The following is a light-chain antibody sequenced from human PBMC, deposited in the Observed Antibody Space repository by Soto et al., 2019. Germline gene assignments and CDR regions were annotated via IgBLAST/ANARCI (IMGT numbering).Light chain of an antibody. J-gene: IGKJ1*01. CDR1: QSISTW. CDR2: KAS. Sequence: DIQITQSPSTLSASVGDRVTITCRASQSISTWLAWYQQEPGKAPKLLTHKASSLQSGVPSRFSGSGSGTDFTLTISSLHPDDFETYDCQQYNSYSPTFGQGTKVDIK. CDR3: QQYNSYSPT. V-gene: IGKV1-5*03.